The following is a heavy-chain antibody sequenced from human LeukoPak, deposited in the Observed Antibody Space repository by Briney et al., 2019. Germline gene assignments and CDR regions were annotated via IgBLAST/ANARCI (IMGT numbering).Heavy chain of an antibody. Sequence: ASVKVSCKTSGYTFCNSGLNWVRQAPGQRLEWMGWINAGNGNRKYSQKFQDRLTITRDTSASTVDMELNSLKSGDTAMYFCARGRGLIGTSRFDPWGQGTLVSVSS. CDR2: INAGNGNR. D-gene: IGHD3-10*01. CDR3: ARGRGLIGTSRFDP. J-gene: IGHJ5*02. CDR1: GYTFCNSG. V-gene: IGHV1-3*01.